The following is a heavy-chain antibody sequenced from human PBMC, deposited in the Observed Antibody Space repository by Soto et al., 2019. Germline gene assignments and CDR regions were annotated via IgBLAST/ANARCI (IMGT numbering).Heavy chain of an antibody. V-gene: IGHV1-18*01. Sequence: ASVKVSCKASGYTFTSYGISWVRQAPGQGLEWMGWISAYNGNTNYAQKLPGRVTMTTDTSTSTAYMELRSLRSDDTAVYYCARGGDVVVTVHAFDIWGQGTMVTVSS. CDR3: ARGGDVVVTVHAFDI. D-gene: IGHD2-21*02. J-gene: IGHJ3*02. CDR1: GYTFTSYG. CDR2: ISAYNGNT.